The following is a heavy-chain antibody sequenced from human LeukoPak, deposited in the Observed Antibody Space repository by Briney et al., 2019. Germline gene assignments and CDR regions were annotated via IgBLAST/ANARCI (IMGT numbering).Heavy chain of an antibody. Sequence: GGSLRLSCAASGLTFTTYWMTWVRQAPGKRLEWVANIKQDGSEKNYVDSVKGRFTISRDNAKNSVYLQRSSLRAEDTAVYYCARDNWTNDYWGQGTLVTVSS. CDR3: ARDNWTNDY. CDR1: GLTFTTYW. J-gene: IGHJ4*02. V-gene: IGHV3-7*01. CDR2: IKQDGSEK. D-gene: IGHD1/OR15-1a*01.